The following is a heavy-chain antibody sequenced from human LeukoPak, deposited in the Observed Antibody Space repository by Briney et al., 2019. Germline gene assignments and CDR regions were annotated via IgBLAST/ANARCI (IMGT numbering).Heavy chain of an antibody. D-gene: IGHD3-22*01. CDR1: GFTFSSYH. CDR2: ISSSSSYI. Sequence: GGSLRLSCAASGFTFSSYHMNWVRQAPGKGLEWVSSISSSSSYIYYADSVKGRFTISRDNSKNTLYLQMNSLRAEDTAVYYCARDPRLPYYYDSSGFSWGQGTLVTVSS. V-gene: IGHV3-21*01. CDR3: ARDPRLPYYYDSSGFS. J-gene: IGHJ5*02.